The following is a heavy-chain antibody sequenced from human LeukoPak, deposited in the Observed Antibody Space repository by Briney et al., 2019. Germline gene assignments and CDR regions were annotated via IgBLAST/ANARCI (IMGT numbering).Heavy chain of an antibody. D-gene: IGHD2-15*01. Sequence: PGGSLRLSCSASGFTFSSYAMHWVRQAPGKGLQYVSGISTNGGRIYYADSVKDRFTISRDNSKNTLYLEMTSLKFEDTAVYYCPLPTLGYWGQGTPVTVSS. CDR3: PLPTLGY. V-gene: IGHV3-64D*08. J-gene: IGHJ4*02. CDR1: GFTFSSYA. CDR2: ISTNGGRI.